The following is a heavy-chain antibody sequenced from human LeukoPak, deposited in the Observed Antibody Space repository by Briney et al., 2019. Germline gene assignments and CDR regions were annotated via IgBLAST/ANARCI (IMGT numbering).Heavy chain of an antibody. V-gene: IGHV1-46*01. CDR3: ARDPGIAVAEYYFDY. Sequence: ASVKVSCKASGYTFTSYYMHWVRQAPGQGLEWMGIINPSGGSTSYAQKFRGRVTMTRDTSTSTVYMELSSLRSEDTAVYYCARDPGIAVAEYYFDYWGQGTLVTVSS. D-gene: IGHD6-19*01. CDR2: INPSGGST. CDR1: GYTFTSYY. J-gene: IGHJ4*02.